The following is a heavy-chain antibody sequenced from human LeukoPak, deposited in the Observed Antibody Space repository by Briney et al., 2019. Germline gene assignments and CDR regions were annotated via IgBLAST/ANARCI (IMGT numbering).Heavy chain of an antibody. V-gene: IGHV4-59*10. D-gene: IGHD6-6*01. CDR3: ARDGSSSGYYYYYMDV. Sequence: TSETLSLTCAVYGGSFSGYYWSWIRQPPGKGLEWIGRIYTSGSTNYNPSLKSRVTMSVDTSKNQFSLKLSSVTAADTAVYYCARDGSSSGYYYYYMDVWGKGTTVTVSS. J-gene: IGHJ6*03. CDR1: GGSFSGYY. CDR2: IYTSGST.